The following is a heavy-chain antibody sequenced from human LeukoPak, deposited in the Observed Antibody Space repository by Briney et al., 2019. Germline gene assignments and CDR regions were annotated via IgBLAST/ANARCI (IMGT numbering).Heavy chain of an antibody. CDR1: GASINSNY. J-gene: IGHJ4*02. V-gene: IGHV4-59*01. Sequence: SETLSLTCTVSGASINSNYWSWIRQPPGRGLEWIGYIYYSGSTNYNPSLKSRVTISVDVSKNQFSLKLTSVTAADTAVYYCARSRDGYNATYFAYWGQGTLVTASS. D-gene: IGHD5-24*01. CDR2: IYYSGST. CDR3: ARSRDGYNATYFAY.